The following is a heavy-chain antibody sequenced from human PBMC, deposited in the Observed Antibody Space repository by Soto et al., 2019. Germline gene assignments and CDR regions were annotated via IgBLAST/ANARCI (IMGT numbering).Heavy chain of an antibody. D-gene: IGHD2-21*01. V-gene: IGHV1-69*01. J-gene: IGHJ2*01. CDR2: IIPIFGTA. CDR3: ARANPVVIAPSSWYFDL. Sequence: QVQLVQSGAEVKKPGSSVKVSCKASGGTFSSYAISWVRQAPGQGLEWMGGIIPIFGTANYAQKFQGRVTITADESMSTAYMELSSLRSEDTAVYYCARANPVVIAPSSWYFDLWGRGTLVTVSS. CDR1: GGTFSSYA.